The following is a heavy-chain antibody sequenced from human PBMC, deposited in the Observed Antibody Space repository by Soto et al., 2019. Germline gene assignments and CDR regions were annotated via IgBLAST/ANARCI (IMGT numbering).Heavy chain of an antibody. CDR1: GGSISSGDYY. CDR3: ARDVLYSSSRIDS. CDR2: IYYSGST. V-gene: IGHV4-30-4*01. J-gene: IGHJ4*02. Sequence: QVQLQESGPGLVKPSQTLSLTCTVSGGSISSGDYYWSWIRQPPGKGLEWIGYIYYSGSTYYTPSLRSRVTISVDTSKNQCSRKLSSVTAADTAVYYCARDVLYSSSRIDSWGQGTLVTVSS. D-gene: IGHD6-13*01.